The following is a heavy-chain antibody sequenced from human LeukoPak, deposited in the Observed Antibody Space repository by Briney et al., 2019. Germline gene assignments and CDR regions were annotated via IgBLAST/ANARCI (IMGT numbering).Heavy chain of an antibody. CDR3: ARDRRYCSSTSCYNSYWFDP. J-gene: IGHJ5*02. Sequence: ASVKVSCKASGYTFTGYYMHWVRQAPGQGLEWMGWINPNSGGTNYAQKFQGRVTMTRDTSISTAYMELSRLRPDDTAVYYCARDRRYCSSTSCYNSYWFDPWGQGTLVTVSS. V-gene: IGHV1-2*02. D-gene: IGHD2-2*02. CDR2: INPNSGGT. CDR1: GYTFTGYY.